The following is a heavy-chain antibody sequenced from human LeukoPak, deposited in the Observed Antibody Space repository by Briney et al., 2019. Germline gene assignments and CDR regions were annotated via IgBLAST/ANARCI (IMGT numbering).Heavy chain of an antibody. D-gene: IGHD1-26*01. J-gene: IGHJ4*02. CDR3: ARSAAPSGSYPPPGGY. CDR2: ISPSGGST. Sequence: ASVKVSCKASGYTFTSYYMHWVRQAPGQGLEWMGIISPSGGSTSYAQKSQGRVTMTRDTSTSTVYMELSSLRSEDTAVYYCARSAAPSGSYPPPGGYWGQGTLVTVSS. V-gene: IGHV1-46*01. CDR1: GYTFTSYY.